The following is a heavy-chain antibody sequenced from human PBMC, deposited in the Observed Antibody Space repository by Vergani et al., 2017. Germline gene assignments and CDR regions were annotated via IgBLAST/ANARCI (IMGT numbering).Heavy chain of an antibody. CDR2: VSSSGTSS. J-gene: IGHJ4*02. V-gene: IGHV4-39*07. D-gene: IGHD6-19*01. Sequence: QLHLQESGPGLVKPSETLSLTCTVSGFSITRADTWWTWIRRSPWKGLEWIGRVSSSGTSSYYKPSLGDRPAISLDTYKNQFSLILSSVTAADTAVYYCDRGQWVFEAWGQGIPVTVSS. CDR1: GFSITRADTW. CDR3: DRGQWVFEA.